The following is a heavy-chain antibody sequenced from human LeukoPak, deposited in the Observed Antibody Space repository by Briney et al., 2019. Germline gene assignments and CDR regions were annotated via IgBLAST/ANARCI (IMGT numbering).Heavy chain of an antibody. V-gene: IGHV3-7*01. J-gene: IGHJ4*02. Sequence: GGSLRLSCEASGFSFSSHWMTWVRQAPGKGLEWVADIKQGGNVKNYADSVKGRFTISRDDAKNSLFLETNTLRVEDTAVYYCAKGPSYGSRCDFLDSWGQGTLVSVFS. D-gene: IGHD3-10*01. CDR3: AKGPSYGSRCDFLDS. CDR1: GFSFSSHW. CDR2: IKQGGNVK.